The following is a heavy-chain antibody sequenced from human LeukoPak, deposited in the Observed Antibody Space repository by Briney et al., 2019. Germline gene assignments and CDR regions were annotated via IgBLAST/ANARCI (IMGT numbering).Heavy chain of an antibody. J-gene: IGHJ4*02. Sequence: ASVKVSCKASGYTFSAYYIHWLRQAPGQGLEWMGWINVNSGDTNSAPNFQGRVTLTRDMSSNTAYMEVNKLTLDDTAVFYCARDGGLDFWGQGTLVTVSS. V-gene: IGHV1-2*02. CDR2: INVNSGDT. CDR1: GYTFSAYY. CDR3: ARDGGLDF. D-gene: IGHD2-15*01.